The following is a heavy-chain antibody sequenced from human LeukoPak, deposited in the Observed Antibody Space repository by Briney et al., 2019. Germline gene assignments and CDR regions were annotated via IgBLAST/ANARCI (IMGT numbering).Heavy chain of an antibody. CDR1: GYTFTVYY. Sequence: ASVKASCKASGYTFTVYYIHWVRQAPGQGLEWMGWINPNSGGTNYAQKFQGRVTMTRDASISTAYMELSRLRTDDTAVYYCARTYTVTTAFDYWGQGTLVTVSS. D-gene: IGHD4-17*01. CDR3: ARTYTVTTAFDY. CDR2: INPNSGGT. J-gene: IGHJ4*02. V-gene: IGHV1-2*02.